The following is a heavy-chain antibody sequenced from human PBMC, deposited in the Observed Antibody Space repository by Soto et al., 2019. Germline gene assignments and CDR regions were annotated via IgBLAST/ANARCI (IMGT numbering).Heavy chain of an antibody. CDR1: GGSISSGGYY. V-gene: IGHV4-31*03. CDR2: IYYSGST. J-gene: IGHJ5*02. CDR3: ARDLPGGNSGNWFDP. Sequence: PWETLSLTCTVSGGSISSGGYYWSWIRQHPGKGLEWIGYIYYSGSTYYNPSLKSRVTISVDTSKNQFSLKLSSVTAADTAVYYCARDLPGGNSGNWFDPWGQGTLVTVSS. D-gene: IGHD2-21*02.